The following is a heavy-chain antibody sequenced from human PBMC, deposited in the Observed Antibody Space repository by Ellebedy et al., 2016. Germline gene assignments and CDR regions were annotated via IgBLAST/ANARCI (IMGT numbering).Heavy chain of an antibody. Sequence: ASVKVSCKASGGTFSSYAISWVRQAPGQGLEWMGRIIPILGIANYAQKFQGRVTITADKSTSTAYMELSSLRSEDTAVYYCARGVPIVGFDIWGQGTMVTVSS. V-gene: IGHV1-69*04. CDR1: GGTFSSYA. CDR2: IIPILGIA. J-gene: IGHJ3*02. D-gene: IGHD2/OR15-2a*01. CDR3: ARGVPIVGFDI.